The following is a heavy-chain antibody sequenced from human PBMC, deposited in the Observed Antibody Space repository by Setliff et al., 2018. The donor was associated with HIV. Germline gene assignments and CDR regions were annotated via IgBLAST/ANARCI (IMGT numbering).Heavy chain of an antibody. CDR1: GYNFGIYW. V-gene: IGHV3-74*01. J-gene: IGHJ3*02. Sequence: GGSLRLSCAASGYNFGIYWMHWVRQVPGKGLVWVSHINSDGSGTKYADSVKGRFTMSRDNAKNTLYLQMNSLRAEDTALYYCAKDLDIVVVPAAPDAFDIWGQGTMVTVSS. CDR3: AKDLDIVVVPAAPDAFDI. CDR2: INSDGSGT. D-gene: IGHD2-2*03.